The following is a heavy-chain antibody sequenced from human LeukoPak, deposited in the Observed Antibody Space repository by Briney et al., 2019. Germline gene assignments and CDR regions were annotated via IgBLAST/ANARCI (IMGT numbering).Heavy chain of an antibody. J-gene: IGHJ4*02. CDR2: ITGSGTGT. CDR1: GFTFSSYA. V-gene: IGHV3-23*01. CDR3: ARRTSGSFDQ. D-gene: IGHD3-22*01. Sequence: GGSLRLSCAASGFTFSSYAMSWVRQAPGKGLEWVSTITGSGTGTFYADSVKGRFTISRGNSKNTLYLQMDTLRAEDTAVYYCARRTSGSFDQWGQGILVTVSS.